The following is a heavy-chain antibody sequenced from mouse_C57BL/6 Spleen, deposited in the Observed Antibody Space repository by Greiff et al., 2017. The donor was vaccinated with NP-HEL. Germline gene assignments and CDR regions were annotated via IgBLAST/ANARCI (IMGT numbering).Heavy chain of an antibody. CDR3: ARGFGRNYFDY. V-gene: IGHV1-69*01. CDR2: IDPSDSYT. J-gene: IGHJ2*01. CDR1: GYTFTSYW. Sequence: QVQLQQPGAELVMPGASVKLSCKASGYTFTSYWMHWVKQRPGQGLEWIGEIDPSDSYTNYNQKFKGKSTLTVDKSSSTAYMQLSSLTSEDSAVYYCARGFGRNYFDYWGQGTTLTVSS.